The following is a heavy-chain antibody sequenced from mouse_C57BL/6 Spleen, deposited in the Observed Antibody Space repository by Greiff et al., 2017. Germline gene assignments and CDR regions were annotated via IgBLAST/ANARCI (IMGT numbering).Heavy chain of an antibody. J-gene: IGHJ2*01. D-gene: IGHD1-1*01. V-gene: IGHV1-63*01. CDR2: IYPGGGYT. Sequence: QVQLQQSGAELVRPGTSVKMSCKASGYTFTNYWIGWAKQRPGHGLEWIGDIYPGGGYTNYNEKFKGKATLTADKSSSTAYMQFSSLTSEDSAIYYCARRYGSSYRSFDYWGQGTTLTVSS. CDR3: ARRYGSSYRSFDY. CDR1: GYTFTNYW.